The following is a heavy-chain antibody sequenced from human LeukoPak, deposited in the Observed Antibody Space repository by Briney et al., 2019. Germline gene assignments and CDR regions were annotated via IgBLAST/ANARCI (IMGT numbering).Heavy chain of an antibody. CDR3: ARGRGYSYGYLFYYYGMDV. V-gene: IGHV4-34*01. D-gene: IGHD5-18*01. CDR2: INHSGST. J-gene: IGHJ6*02. Sequence: SETLSLTCAVYGGSFSGYYWSWIRQPPGKGLEWIGEINHSGSTNYNPSLKSRVTISVDTSKNQFSLKLSSVTAADTAVYYCARGRGYSYGYLFYYYGMDVWGQGTTVTVSS. CDR1: GGSFSGYY.